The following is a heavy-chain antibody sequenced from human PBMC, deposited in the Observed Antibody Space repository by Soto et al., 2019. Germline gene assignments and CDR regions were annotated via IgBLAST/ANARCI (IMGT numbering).Heavy chain of an antibody. J-gene: IGHJ3*02. CDR3: TIGSWSGDVFDI. CDR2: IIPMLGIA. D-gene: IGHD2-21*02. CDR1: GGTFSTYS. V-gene: IGHV1-69*02. Sequence: QVQLVQSGAEVKKPGSSVKVSCKDSGGTFSTYSMFWVRQAPGQGLEWMGRIIPMLGIANYAQRFQDRVTITAAKYTATAYMELSSLRSEDTALYYCTIGSWSGDVFDIWGQGTMVTVSS.